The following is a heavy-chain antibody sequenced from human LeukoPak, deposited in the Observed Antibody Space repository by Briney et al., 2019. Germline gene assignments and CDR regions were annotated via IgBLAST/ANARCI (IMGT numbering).Heavy chain of an antibody. CDR3: AKGVRDYDILTGFTLAGYFDL. Sequence: GSLRLSCAASGVTFSSYPMSWGRRTPGKGLGWGSGVSGNGADTYYADSVNGRFTISRDFSKNTLSLQMSSLRDDDTAVYYCAKGVRDYDILTGFTLAGYFDLWGRGTLVTVSS. V-gene: IGHV3-23*01. CDR2: VSGNGADT. J-gene: IGHJ2*01. D-gene: IGHD3-9*01. CDR1: GVTFSSYP.